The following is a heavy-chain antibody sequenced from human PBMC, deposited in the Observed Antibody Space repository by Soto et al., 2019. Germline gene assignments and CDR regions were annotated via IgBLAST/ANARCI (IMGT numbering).Heavy chain of an antibody. CDR1: GFTFSRYG. J-gene: IGHJ4*02. CDR2: IWYDGTND. Sequence: QVQLVESGGGVVQPGRSLRLSCAASGFTFSRYGMHWVRQAPGKGLEWVALIWYDGTNDYYADSVKGRFTISKDNSKSMIYLQLDSLSGEDTAVYYCAREGDRGTTDLDSWGQGTLVTVSS. V-gene: IGHV3-33*01. D-gene: IGHD4-17*01. CDR3: AREGDRGTTDLDS.